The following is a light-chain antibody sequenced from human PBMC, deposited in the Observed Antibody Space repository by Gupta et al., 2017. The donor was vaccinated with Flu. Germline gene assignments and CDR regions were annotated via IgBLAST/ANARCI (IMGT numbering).Light chain of an antibody. J-gene: IGLJ3*02. CDR3: SAWDDTLNGPGV. Sequence: QSVLPQPPSTSGAPGQWVTISCSGSSSDIGSNTVNWYQHLPETAPKVLINNNHARPSGVPARFPASKSGTAATPTISGLRSEDEAEYYCSAWDDTLNGPGVFGGGTTLTVL. CDR2: NNH. V-gene: IGLV1-44*01. CDR1: SSDIGSNT.